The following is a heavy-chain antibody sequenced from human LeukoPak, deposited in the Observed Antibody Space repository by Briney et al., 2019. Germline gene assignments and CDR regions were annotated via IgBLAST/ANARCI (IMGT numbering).Heavy chain of an antibody. CDR3: AREGDYDILTGYLRANSGWFDP. Sequence: SVKVSCKASGGTFSSYAISWVRQAPGQGLEWMVGIIPIFGTANYAQKLQGRVTITADESTSTAYMELSSLRSEDTAVYYCAREGDYDILTGYLRANSGWFDPWGQGTLVTVSS. D-gene: IGHD3-9*01. J-gene: IGHJ5*02. CDR1: GGTFSSYA. V-gene: IGHV1-69*13. CDR2: IIPIFGTA.